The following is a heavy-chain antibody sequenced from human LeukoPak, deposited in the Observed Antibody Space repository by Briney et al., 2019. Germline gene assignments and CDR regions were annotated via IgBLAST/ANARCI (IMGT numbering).Heavy chain of an antibody. D-gene: IGHD4/OR15-4a*01. V-gene: IGHV3-30-3*01. CDR1: GFTFSSYA. J-gene: IGHJ4*02. Sequence: QSGGSLRLSCAASGFTFSSYAMHWVRQAPGKGLEWVAVISYDGSNKYYADSVKGRFTTSRDNSKNTLYLQMNSLRAEDTAIYYCAKERDYGPADYWGQGTLVTVSS. CDR3: AKERDYGPADY. CDR2: ISYDGSNK.